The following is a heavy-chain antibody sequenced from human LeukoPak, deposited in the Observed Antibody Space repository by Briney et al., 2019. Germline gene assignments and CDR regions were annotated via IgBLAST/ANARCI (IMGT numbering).Heavy chain of an antibody. V-gene: IGHV1-2*02. J-gene: IGHJ4*02. Sequence: ASVRVSSMTSGYTFTAYYRHRLRDAPGQGREWMGWMNADIGGAKYAQTLQGRVTLTRDTSISTAYMELCGLRSDDTAAYFCARDPGYSSPRGDYWGQGTLVSVSS. D-gene: IGHD5-18*01. CDR1: GYTFTAYY. CDR3: ARDPGYSSPRGDY. CDR2: MNADIGGA.